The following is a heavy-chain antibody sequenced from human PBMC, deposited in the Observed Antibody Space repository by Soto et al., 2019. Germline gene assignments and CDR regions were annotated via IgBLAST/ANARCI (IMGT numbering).Heavy chain of an antibody. CDR2: INAANGDT. J-gene: IGHJ5*02. V-gene: IGHV1-3*01. CDR1: GYTFTSYG. CDR3: VRRHVSATGIDWFDP. D-gene: IGHD6-13*01. Sequence: QVQLVQSGTEVKKPGASVKVSCKASGYTFTSYGIHWVRQAPGQRLEWMGWINAANGDTKYSPKFQGRVTITSDSSASTAYMEQSSLRSEDTAVYYCVRRHVSATGIDWFDPWGQGTLVTVSS.